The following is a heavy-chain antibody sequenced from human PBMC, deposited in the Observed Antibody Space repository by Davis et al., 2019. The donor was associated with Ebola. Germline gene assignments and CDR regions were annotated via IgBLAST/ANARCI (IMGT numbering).Heavy chain of an antibody. CDR3: ARDRLRLGKTNFDY. CDR2: ISSSSSTI. CDR1: GFTFSSYS. J-gene: IGHJ4*02. V-gene: IGHV3-48*01. D-gene: IGHD3-16*01. Sequence: PGGSLRLSCAASGFTFSSYSMNWVRQAPGKGLEWVSYISSSSSTIYYADSVKGRFTISRDNSKNTLYLQMNSLRAEDTAVYYCARDRLRLGKTNFDYWGQGTLVTVSS.